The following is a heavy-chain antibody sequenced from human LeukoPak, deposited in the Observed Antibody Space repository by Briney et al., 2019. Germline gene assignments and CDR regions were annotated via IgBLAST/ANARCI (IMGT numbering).Heavy chain of an antibody. Sequence: GSLRLSCAASGFTFSSYAMSWVRQAPGKGLEWVSAISGSGGSTYYADSVKGRFTISRDNSKNTLYLQMNSLRAEDTAVYYCAKDNYDSRIIYWFDPWGQGTLVTVSS. CDR1: GFTFSSYA. CDR3: AKDNYDSRIIYWFDP. J-gene: IGHJ5*02. V-gene: IGHV3-23*01. D-gene: IGHD3-22*01. CDR2: ISGSGGST.